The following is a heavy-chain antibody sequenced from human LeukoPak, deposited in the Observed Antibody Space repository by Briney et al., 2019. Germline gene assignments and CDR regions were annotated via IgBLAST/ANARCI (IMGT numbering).Heavy chain of an antibody. D-gene: IGHD6-19*01. J-gene: IGHJ4*02. CDR1: GFTFSRYW. CDR2: ISGSGDST. CDR3: ARRSGIAVAGAFDY. V-gene: IGHV3-23*01. Sequence: PGGSLRLSCAASGFTFSRYWMSWIRQAPGKGLEWVSGISGSGDSTYYADSVKGRFTISRDNSKNTLYLQMNSLRAEDTAVYYCARRSGIAVAGAFDYWGQGTLVTVSS.